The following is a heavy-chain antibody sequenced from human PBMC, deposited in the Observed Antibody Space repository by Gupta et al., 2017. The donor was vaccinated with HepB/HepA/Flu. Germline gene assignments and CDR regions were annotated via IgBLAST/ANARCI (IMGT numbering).Heavy chain of an antibody. CDR1: GFTFSNAW. CDR2: IKSKTDGGTT. V-gene: IGHV3-15*01. J-gene: IGHJ6*02. CDR3: TTDSTIYYYYGMDV. Sequence: EVQLVESGGGLVKPGGSLRLSCAASGFTFSNAWMSWVRQAPGKGLEWVGRIKSKTDGGTTDYAAPVKGRFTISRDDSKNTLYLQMNSLKTEDTAVYYCTTDSTIYYYYGMDVWGQGTTVTVSS. D-gene: IGHD5/OR15-5a*01.